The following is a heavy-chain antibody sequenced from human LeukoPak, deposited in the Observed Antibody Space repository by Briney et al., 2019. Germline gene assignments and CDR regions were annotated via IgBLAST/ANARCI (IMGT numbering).Heavy chain of an antibody. Sequence: SETLSLTCAVSGGFISSSSYYWGWLRQPPGKGLEWIGSIYYSGSTYYNPSLKSRFTISVDTSKNQFSLKLSSVTAADTAVYYCARPVSATGSTNWFDPWGQGTLVTVSS. CDR2: IYYSGST. CDR1: GGFISSSSYY. J-gene: IGHJ5*02. D-gene: IGHD1-7*01. CDR3: ARPVSATGSTNWFDP. V-gene: IGHV4-39*01.